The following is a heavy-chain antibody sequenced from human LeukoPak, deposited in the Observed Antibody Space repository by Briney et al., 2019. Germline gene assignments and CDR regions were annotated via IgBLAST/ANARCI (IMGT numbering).Heavy chain of an antibody. CDR3: ARGSLVGASTPC. CDR1: GSTFNSYD. V-gene: IGHV3-30-3*01. Sequence: GGSLRLSCAASGSTFNSYDMHWVRQAPGKGLEWVAVISSNGINKYYADSVKARFTISRDNSKNTLYLQMSTLRVKDTAVYYCARGSLVGASTPCWGEGTLVSVSS. CDR2: ISSNGINK. D-gene: IGHD1-26*01. J-gene: IGHJ4*02.